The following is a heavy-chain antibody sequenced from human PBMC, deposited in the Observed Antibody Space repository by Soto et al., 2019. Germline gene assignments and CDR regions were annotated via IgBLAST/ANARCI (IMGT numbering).Heavy chain of an antibody. J-gene: IGHJ5*02. CDR3: ASSGIVGREVNTWFDP. V-gene: IGHV4-59*01. CDR2: ISYRGST. Sequence: PSETLSLTCTVSAGSITTSYWSWIRQPLGKALEWIGYISYRGSTNYNPSLKSRLTISIDTSKSQISLKLTSMTTADTAVHYCASSGIVGREVNTWFDPWGQGTLVTVSS. D-gene: IGHD3-22*01. CDR1: AGSITTSY.